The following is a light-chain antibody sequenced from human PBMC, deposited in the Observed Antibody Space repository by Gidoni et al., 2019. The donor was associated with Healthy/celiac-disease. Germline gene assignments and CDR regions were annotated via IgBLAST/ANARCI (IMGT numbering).Light chain of an antibody. CDR1: QSVSSY. Sequence: EIVLTQSPATLSLSPGERATLSCRASQSVSSYLAWYQQKPGQAARLLIYDASNRATGIPARFSGSGSGTDFTLTISSLEPEDFAVYYCQQRSNWPRYTFGQXTKLEIK. CDR3: QQRSNWPRYT. CDR2: DAS. J-gene: IGKJ2*01. V-gene: IGKV3-11*01.